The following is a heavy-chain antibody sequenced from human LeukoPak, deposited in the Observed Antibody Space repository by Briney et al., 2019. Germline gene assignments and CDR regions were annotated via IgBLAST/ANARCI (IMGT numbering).Heavy chain of an antibody. D-gene: IGHD4-17*01. CDR3: ARRSYGDYSGGFDY. V-gene: IGHV1-2*06. CDR2: INPNSGGT. J-gene: IGHJ4*02. CDR1: GYTFTGYY. Sequence: ASVKVSCKACGYTFTGYYMHWVRQAPGQGLEWMGRINPNSGGTNYAQKFQGRVTMTRDTSISTAYMELSRLRFDDTAVYYCARRSYGDYSGGFDYWGQGTLVTVSS.